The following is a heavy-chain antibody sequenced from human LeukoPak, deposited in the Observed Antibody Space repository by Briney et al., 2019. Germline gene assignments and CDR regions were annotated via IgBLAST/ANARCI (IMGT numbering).Heavy chain of an antibody. J-gene: IGHJ3*02. CDR2: IYYSGST. CDR1: GGSISSYY. D-gene: IGHD6-19*01. V-gene: IGHV4-59*08. Sequence: PSETLSLTCTVSGGSISSYYWSWIRQPPGKGLGWIGYIYYSGSTNYNPSLKSRVTISVDTSKNQFSLKLSSVAAADTAVYYCARAVADAFDIWGQGTMVTVSS. CDR3: ARAVADAFDI.